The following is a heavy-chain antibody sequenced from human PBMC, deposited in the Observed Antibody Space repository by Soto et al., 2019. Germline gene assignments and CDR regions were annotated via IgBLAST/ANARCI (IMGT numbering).Heavy chain of an antibody. V-gene: IGHV6-1*01. CDR1: GDRVSSNSAA. CDR2: TYYRSKWYD. CDR3: AKDGGTRDYYCGMGV. Sequence: PILLHRCPISGDRVSSNSAAWHWIRKSPSRGLEWLGRTYYRSKWYDDYALSVKSRITINPDTSKNQFSLHLDSVIPEDTAVYYCAKDGGTRDYYCGMGVWGQGTTVTVS. J-gene: IGHJ6*02. D-gene: IGHD1-1*01.